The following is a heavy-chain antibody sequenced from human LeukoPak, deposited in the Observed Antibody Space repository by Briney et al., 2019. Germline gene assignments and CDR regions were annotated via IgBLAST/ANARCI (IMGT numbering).Heavy chain of an antibody. CDR3: ARDRGDYYFDY. CDR1: GFTVSSNY. J-gene: IGHJ4*02. CDR2: IYSGGNI. D-gene: IGHD2-21*02. V-gene: IGHV3-53*01. Sequence: GGSLRDSCAASGFTVSSNYMSWVRQAPGKGLEWVSVIYSGGNIYYGDSVKGRFTISRDNSKNTLYLQMNSLRAEDTAVYYCARDRGDYYFDYWGQGILVTVSS.